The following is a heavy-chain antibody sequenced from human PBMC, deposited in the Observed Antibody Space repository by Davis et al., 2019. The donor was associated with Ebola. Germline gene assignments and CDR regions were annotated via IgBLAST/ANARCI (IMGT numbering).Heavy chain of an antibody. V-gene: IGHV1-18*01. Sequence: ASVPVSCMASGYNLTTHGFAWVRQAPGQGLEWLGWVSADNDHRKYAEKFQGRVTMTTESSTSTAYMELRGLTYDDTAVYFCARARGRWDVGGYLLGHWGQGTLVTVSS. CDR1: GYNLTTHG. J-gene: IGHJ4*02. D-gene: IGHD1-26*01. CDR3: ARARGRWDVGGYLLGH. CDR2: VSADNDHR.